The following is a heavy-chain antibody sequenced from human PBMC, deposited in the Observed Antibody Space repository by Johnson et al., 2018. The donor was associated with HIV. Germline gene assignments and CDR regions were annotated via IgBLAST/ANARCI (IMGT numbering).Heavy chain of an antibody. D-gene: IGHD2-21*02. Sequence: QVLLVESGGGVVQPGRSLRLSCAASGFTFSSYAMHWVRQAPGKGLEWVAVISYDGSNKYYADSVKGRFTVSRDNAKNKLYLQMNSLRAEDTAVYYCARGAWSYCGGDCYGYPPDAFDIWGQGTMVTVSS. J-gene: IGHJ3*02. CDR3: ARGAWSYCGGDCYGYPPDAFDI. CDR1: GFTFSSYA. V-gene: IGHV3-30-3*01. CDR2: ISYDGSNK.